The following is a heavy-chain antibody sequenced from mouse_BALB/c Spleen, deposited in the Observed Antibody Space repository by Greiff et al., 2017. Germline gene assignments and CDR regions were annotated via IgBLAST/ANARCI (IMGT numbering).Heavy chain of an antibody. Sequence: EVMLVESGGGLVKPGGSLKLSCAASGFAFSSYDMSWVRQTPEKRLEWVAYISSDGGSYTYYPDSVKGRFTISRDNAKNNLYLQMSSLKSEDTAMYYCARVDGYYAMDYWGQGTSVTVSS. V-gene: IGHV5-12-1*01. J-gene: IGHJ4*01. CDR3: ARVDGYYAMDY. CDR2: ISSDGGSYT. CDR1: GFAFSSYD. D-gene: IGHD2-3*01.